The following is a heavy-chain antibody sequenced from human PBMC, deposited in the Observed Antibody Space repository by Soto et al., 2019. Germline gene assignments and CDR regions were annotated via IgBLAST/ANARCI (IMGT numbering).Heavy chain of an antibody. CDR1: GFSLSTSGMC. Sequence: ASGPTLVNPTQTLTLTCTFSGFSLSTSGMCVSWIRQPPGKALEWLARIDWDDDKYYSTSLKTRLTISKDTSKNQVVLTMTNIDPVDTATYYCARIWRYSSSSAHYYYYGMDVWGQGTTVTVSS. J-gene: IGHJ6*02. D-gene: IGHD6-6*01. CDR3: ARIWRYSSSSAHYYYYGMDV. CDR2: IDWDDDK. V-gene: IGHV2-70*11.